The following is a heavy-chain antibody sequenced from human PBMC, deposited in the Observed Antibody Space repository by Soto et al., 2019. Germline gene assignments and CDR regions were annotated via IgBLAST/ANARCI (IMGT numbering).Heavy chain of an antibody. V-gene: IGHV3-74*01. CDR1: GITFSGFW. J-gene: IGHJ4*02. CDR3: ATVFEH. CDR2: VDSAGSGT. Sequence: VPLVESGGGSVQPGGSLRLSCVASGITFSGFWMHWVRQVPGKGLVWVARVDSAGSGTSYADSVKGRFTISRDNAKNTLSLQMHRLRVEDTAVYYCATVFEHWGQGIPVTVSS.